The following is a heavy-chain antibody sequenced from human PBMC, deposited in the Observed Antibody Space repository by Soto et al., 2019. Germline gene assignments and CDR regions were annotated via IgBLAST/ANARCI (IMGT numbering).Heavy chain of an antibody. V-gene: IGHV5-51*01. CDR1: GYRFTSYW. Sequence: GESLKISCRTSGYRFTSYWIAWVRQMPGKGLEWMGIIFPSDSDTRYSPSFQGQVTISADRSTSTVFLQWASLKASDTAVYFCARSKYDVVAGSVWFDPWGQGTLVTVSS. J-gene: IGHJ5*02. D-gene: IGHD2-21*01. CDR2: IFPSDSDT. CDR3: ARSKYDVVAGSVWFDP.